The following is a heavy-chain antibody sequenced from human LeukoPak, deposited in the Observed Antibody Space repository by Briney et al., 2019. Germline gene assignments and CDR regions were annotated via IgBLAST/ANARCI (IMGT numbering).Heavy chain of an antibody. CDR3: AKDRPNFYETSGAYYKPKGDF. CDR1: GFTFDTHA. D-gene: IGHD3-10*01. J-gene: IGHJ4*02. Sequence: PGGSLRLSCEASGFTFDTHAMSWVRQAPEKGLEWVASVTSSGRTPYYADSVRGRFTISRDNSKNTLYLQMNNLRGEDTAVYYCAKDRPNFYETSGAYYKPKGDFWGQGSLVTVSS. CDR2: VTSSGRTP. V-gene: IGHV3-23*01.